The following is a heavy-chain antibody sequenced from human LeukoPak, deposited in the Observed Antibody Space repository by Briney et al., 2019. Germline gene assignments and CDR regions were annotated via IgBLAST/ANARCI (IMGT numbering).Heavy chain of an antibody. CDR3: ARVYTGGWYSRRRSSHAFDI. CDR2: ISSSSSYI. V-gene: IGHV3-21*01. D-gene: IGHD6-19*01. Sequence: GGSLRLSCAASGFTFSSYSMNWVRQAPGKGLEWVSSISSSSSYIYYADSVKDRFTISRDNAKNSLYRQMNSLRAEDTAVYYCARVYTGGWYSRRRSSHAFDIWGQGTMVTVSS. J-gene: IGHJ3*02. CDR1: GFTFSSYS.